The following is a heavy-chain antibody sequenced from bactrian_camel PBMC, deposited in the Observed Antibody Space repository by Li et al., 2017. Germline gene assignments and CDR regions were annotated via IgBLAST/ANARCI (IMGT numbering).Heavy chain of an antibody. Sequence: HVQLVESGGSLVQPGGSMTLSCAVSGNGDGSGYRCSGWFRQAPGQEREGVAAISTSGTSTYVTDSVKGRFTISQDSAGNTVYLQMNNLQPVDTATYYCAEGRGSRGEHRYSLNYWGQGTQVTVS. CDR1: GNGDGSGYRC. J-gene: IGHJ4*01. V-gene: IGHV3S54*01. CDR3: AEGRGSRGEHRYSLNY. D-gene: IGHD6*01. CDR2: ISTSGTST.